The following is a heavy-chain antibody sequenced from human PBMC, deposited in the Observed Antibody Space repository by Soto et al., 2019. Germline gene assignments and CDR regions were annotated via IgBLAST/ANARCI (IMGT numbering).Heavy chain of an antibody. V-gene: IGHV1-69*13. Sequence: SVKVACKASGGTFSRYAISWVRQAPGQGLEWMGGIIPIFGTANYAQKFQGRVTITADESTSTAYMELSSLRSEDTAVYYCARKGSSGYYYFDYWGQGTLVTVSS. CDR3: ARKGSSGYYYFDY. CDR2: IIPIFGTA. J-gene: IGHJ4*02. CDR1: GGTFSRYA. D-gene: IGHD3-22*01.